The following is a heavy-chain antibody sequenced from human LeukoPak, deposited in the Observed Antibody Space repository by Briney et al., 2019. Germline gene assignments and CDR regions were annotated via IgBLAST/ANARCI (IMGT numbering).Heavy chain of an antibody. CDR1: GFTFSDYY. CDR3: ATVQFLEWLPD. CDR2: ISTRGTTI. V-gene: IGHV3-11*04. Sequence: GGSLRLSCAASGFTFSDYYMSWIRQAPGKRLEWISYISTRGTTIYYAGSVRGRFTISRDNAKNSLFLQMNSLTTEDTAVYYCATVQFLEWLPDWGQGTLVAVS. D-gene: IGHD3-3*01. J-gene: IGHJ4*02.